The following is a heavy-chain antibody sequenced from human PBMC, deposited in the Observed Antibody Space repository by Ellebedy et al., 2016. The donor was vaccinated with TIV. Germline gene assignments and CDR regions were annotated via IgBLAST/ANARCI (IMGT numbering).Heavy chain of an antibody. J-gene: IGHJ4*02. CDR2: ISSSSSYI. V-gene: IGHV3-21*01. D-gene: IGHD3-10*01. CDR3: ARVEEYGSGLFDY. Sequence: GGSLRLSXAASGFTFSSYSMNWVRQAPGKGLEWVSSISSSSSYIYYADSVKGRFTISRDNAKNSLYLQMNSLRAEDTAVYYCARVEEYGSGLFDYWGQGTLVTVSS. CDR1: GFTFSSYS.